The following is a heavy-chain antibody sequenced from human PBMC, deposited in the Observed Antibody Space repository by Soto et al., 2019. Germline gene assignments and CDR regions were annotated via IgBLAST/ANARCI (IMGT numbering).Heavy chain of an antibody. D-gene: IGHD1-1*01. V-gene: IGHV3-15*01. J-gene: IGHJ6*02. Sequence: EVQVVESGGGLVKPGVSLRLSCVVSGLIFSDAWVSWVRQAPGKGVEWLGRIRNGGATDYPAPVKGRFTISREDSKNTLYLQMNSLNTEHPALYSCSWNAEVYHGMPVWGQGTTVTVS. CDR2: IRNGGAT. CDR1: GLIFSDAW. CDR3: SWNAEVYHGMPV.